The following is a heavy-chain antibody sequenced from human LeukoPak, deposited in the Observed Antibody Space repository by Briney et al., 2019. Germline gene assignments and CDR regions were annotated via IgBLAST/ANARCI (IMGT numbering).Heavy chain of an antibody. V-gene: IGHV3-33*06. Sequence: GGSLRLSCVASGFPFSSYGMHWVRQAPGKGLEWVAVIWSVGGAEYYADSVKGRFTISRDNSKNMLFLQMNSLRAEDTALYYCAKAAAAPGFDFWGQGTLVTVSS. CDR1: GFPFSSYG. CDR3: AKAAAAPGFDF. D-gene: IGHD6-13*01. J-gene: IGHJ4*02. CDR2: IWSVGGAE.